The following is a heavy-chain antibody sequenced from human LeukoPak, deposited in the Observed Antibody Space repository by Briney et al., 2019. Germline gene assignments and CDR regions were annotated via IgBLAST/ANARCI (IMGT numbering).Heavy chain of an antibody. CDR3: ARGGQYGGNSEYFQH. CDR1: GYTFTSYD. D-gene: IGHD4-23*01. V-gene: IGHV1-8*03. J-gene: IGHJ1*01. CDR2: MNPNSGNT. Sequence: ASVKVSCKASGYTFTSYDINWVRQVTGQGLEWMGWMNPNSGNTGYAQKFQGRVTITRNTSISTAYMELSSLRSEDTAVYYCARGGQYGGNSEYFQHWGQGTLVTVSS.